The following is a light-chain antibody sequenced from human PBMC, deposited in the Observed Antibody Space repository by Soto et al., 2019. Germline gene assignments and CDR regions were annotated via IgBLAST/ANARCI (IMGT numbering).Light chain of an antibody. Sequence: EILMTQSPATLSVSPGERATLSCRASQSVSSNLAWYQQKPGEAPRLLIYGVSTRATDIPARFSGSGSGTEFTLTISSLPSEDFAVYYCQQYNNWPPTWTFGQGTKVDI. J-gene: IGKJ1*01. V-gene: IGKV3-15*01. CDR1: QSVSSN. CDR2: GVS. CDR3: QQYNNWPPTWT.